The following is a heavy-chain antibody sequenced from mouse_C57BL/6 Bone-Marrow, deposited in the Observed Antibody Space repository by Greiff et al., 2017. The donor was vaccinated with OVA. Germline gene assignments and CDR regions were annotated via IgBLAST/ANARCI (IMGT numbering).Heavy chain of an antibody. D-gene: IGHD1-1*01. V-gene: IGHV1-81*01. CDR1: GYTFTSYG. J-gene: IGHJ2*01. Sequence: VQLQQSGAELARPGASVKLSCKASGYTFTSYGMSWVKQRTGQGLEWIGEIYPRSGTTYYNEKFKGKATLTAEKSSSTAYMQLSSLTSEDSAVYFCAREALLRSYYFDYWGQGTTLTVSS. CDR2: IYPRSGTT. CDR3: AREALLRSYYFDY.